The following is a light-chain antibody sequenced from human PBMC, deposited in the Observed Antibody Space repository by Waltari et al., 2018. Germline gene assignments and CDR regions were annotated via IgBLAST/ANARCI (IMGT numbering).Light chain of an antibody. CDR2: GAS. J-gene: IGKJ2*01. Sequence: EILMTQSPASLSVSPGERATLSCRASQSLNTNLAWYQQKPGQPPRLLVYGASTRATGVPARFSGSGSATEFTLTNSSLQSEGTGVYYCRRYNNWPTLYTFSQGTKLEI. V-gene: IGKV3-15*01. CDR1: QSLNTN. CDR3: RRYNNWPTLYT.